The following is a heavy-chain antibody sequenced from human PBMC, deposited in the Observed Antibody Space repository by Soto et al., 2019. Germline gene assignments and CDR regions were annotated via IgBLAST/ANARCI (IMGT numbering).Heavy chain of an antibody. V-gene: IGHV1-2*02. CDR3: ARVRSVRYSGYDLGY. CDR1: GYTFTGYY. Sequence: ASVTVSCKASGYTFTGYYMHWVRQAPGQGLEWMGWINPNSGGTNYAQKFQGRVTMTRDTSISTAYMELSRLRSDDTAVYYCARVRSVRYSGYDLGYWGQGTLVTVSS. D-gene: IGHD5-12*01. CDR2: INPNSGGT. J-gene: IGHJ4*02.